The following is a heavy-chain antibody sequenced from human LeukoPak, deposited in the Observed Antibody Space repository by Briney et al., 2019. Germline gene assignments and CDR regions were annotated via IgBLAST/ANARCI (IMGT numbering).Heavy chain of an antibody. J-gene: IGHJ3*02. Sequence: PGGSLRLSCAASGFTFSDYYMSWIRQAPGKGLEWVSYISSSGSTIYYADSVKGRFTISRDNAKNSLYLQMNSLRAEDTAVYYCARDLIRDYGVKADAFDIWGQGTMVTVSS. CDR3: ARDLIRDYGVKADAFDI. CDR2: ISSSGSTI. CDR1: GFTFSDYY. V-gene: IGHV3-11*04. D-gene: IGHD4-23*01.